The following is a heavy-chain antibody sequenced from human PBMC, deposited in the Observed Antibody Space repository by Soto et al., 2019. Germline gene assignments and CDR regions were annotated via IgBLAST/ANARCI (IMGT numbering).Heavy chain of an antibody. D-gene: IGHD3-16*01. CDR2: IYSGGST. Sequence: EVQLVESGGGLVQPGGSLRLSCAASGFTVSSNYMSWVRQAPGKGLEWVSVIYSGGSTYYADSVKGRFTISRDNSKNSLYLQMNSLRAEDTAVYYCAREYYDYIWRSYTLDYWGQGTLVTVSS. CDR3: AREYYDYIWRSYTLDY. J-gene: IGHJ4*02. CDR1: GFTVSSNY. V-gene: IGHV3-66*01.